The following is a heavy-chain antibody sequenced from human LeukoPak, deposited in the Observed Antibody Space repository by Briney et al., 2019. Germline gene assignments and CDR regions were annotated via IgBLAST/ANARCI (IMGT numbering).Heavy chain of an antibody. J-gene: IGHJ4*02. CDR1: GFTFSSYA. D-gene: IGHD3-22*01. CDR3: ARDLDSSGYYHVVDS. V-gene: IGHV3-23*01. Sequence: GGSLRLSCADSGFTFSSYAMSWGRQAPGKGLEWVSLISTSGRTHYADSVQGRFTISRDNSKNTLSLHMNSLRAEDTAVYYCARDLDSSGYYHVVDSWGQGALVTVSS. CDR2: ISTSGRT.